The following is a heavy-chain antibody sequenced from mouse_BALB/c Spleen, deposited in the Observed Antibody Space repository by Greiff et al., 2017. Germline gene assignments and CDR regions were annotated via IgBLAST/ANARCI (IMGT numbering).Heavy chain of an antibody. CDR2: ISCYNGAT. Sequence: LVKTGASVKISCKASGYSFTGYYMHWVKQSHGKSLEWIGYISCYNGATSYNQKFKGKATFTVDTSSSTAYMQFNSLTSEDSAVYYCARWGITTARRYYAMDYWGQGTSVTVSS. V-gene: IGHV1S34*01. CDR3: ARWGITTARRYYAMDY. CDR1: GYSFTGYY. D-gene: IGHD1-2*01. J-gene: IGHJ4*01.